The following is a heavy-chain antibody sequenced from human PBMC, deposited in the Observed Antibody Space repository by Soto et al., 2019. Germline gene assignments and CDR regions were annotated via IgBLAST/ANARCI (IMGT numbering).Heavy chain of an antibody. Sequence: QVQLVESGGGLVKPGGSLRLSCAASGFTFSDYYMSWIRQAPGKGLEWVSYISSSGSTIHYADSVKGRFTISRDNAXNXLXXQMNSLRAADTAVYYCARDRGYCTNGVCYSWYFDLWGRGTLVTVSS. J-gene: IGHJ2*01. CDR1: GFTFSDYY. D-gene: IGHD2-8*01. V-gene: IGHV3-11*01. CDR3: ARDRGYCTNGVCYSWYFDL. CDR2: ISSSGSTI.